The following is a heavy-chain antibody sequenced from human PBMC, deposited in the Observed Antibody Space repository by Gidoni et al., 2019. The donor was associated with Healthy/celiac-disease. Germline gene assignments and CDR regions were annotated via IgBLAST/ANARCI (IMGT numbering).Heavy chain of an antibody. V-gene: IGHV3-33*01. Sequence: QVQLVESGGGVVQPGRSLRLSCAACGFTFSSYGLHWVRQAPGKGLEWVAVIWYDGSNKYYADSVKGRFTISRDNSKNTLYLQMNSLRAEDTAVYYCARDLMVPFDYWGQGTLVTVSS. CDR2: IWYDGSNK. CDR3: ARDLMVPFDY. J-gene: IGHJ4*02. CDR1: GFTFSSYG. D-gene: IGHD2-8*01.